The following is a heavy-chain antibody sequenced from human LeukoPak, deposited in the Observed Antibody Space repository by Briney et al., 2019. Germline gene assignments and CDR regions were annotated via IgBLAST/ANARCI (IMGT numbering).Heavy chain of an antibody. V-gene: IGHV3-23*01. Sequence: GGSLRLSCAASGFTFSSYGMSWVRQAPGKGLEWVSAIGGRDGSTYYADSVKGRFTISRDNSKNTLYVQMNSLRAEDTAVYYCAQGHYYGSGSLDYWGQGTPVTVSS. D-gene: IGHD3-10*01. J-gene: IGHJ4*02. CDR3: AQGHYYGSGSLDY. CDR1: GFTFSSYG. CDR2: IGGRDGST.